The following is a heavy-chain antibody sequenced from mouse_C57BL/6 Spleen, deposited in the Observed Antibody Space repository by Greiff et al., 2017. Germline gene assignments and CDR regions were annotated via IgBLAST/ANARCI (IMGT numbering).Heavy chain of an antibody. J-gene: IGHJ4*01. CDR2: IHPSDSDT. CDR1: GYTFTSYW. D-gene: IGHD1-1*01. V-gene: IGHV1-74*01. CDR3: AIGGSSRYYAMDY. Sequence: QVQLKQPGAELVKPGASVKVSCKASGYTFTSYWMHWVKQRPGQGLEWIGRIHPSDSDTNYNQKFKGKATLTVDKSSSTAYMQLSSLTSEDSAVYYCAIGGSSRYYAMDYWGQGTSVTVSS.